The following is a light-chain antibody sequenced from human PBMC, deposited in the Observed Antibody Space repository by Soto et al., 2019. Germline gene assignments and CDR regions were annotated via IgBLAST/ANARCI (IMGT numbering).Light chain of an antibody. J-gene: IGKJ3*01. CDR3: QQANTFPLT. CDR1: QGIYNW. Sequence: DIQMTQSPSSVSASVGDRVTITCRASQGIYNWLAWYQQKPGKAPKLLISAVSNLQSGVPSRFGGSGYGTDFTLTISSLQPEDFATYYCQQANTFPLTLGPGTKVDIK. CDR2: AVS. V-gene: IGKV1D-12*01.